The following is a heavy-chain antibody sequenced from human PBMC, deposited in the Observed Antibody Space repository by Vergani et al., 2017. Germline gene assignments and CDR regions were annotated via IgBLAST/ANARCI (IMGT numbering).Heavy chain of an antibody. CDR2: ISYDGSNK. V-gene: IGHV3-30*04. Sequence: QVQLVESGGGVVQPGRSLRLSCAASGFTFSSYAMHWVRQAPGKGLEWVAVISYDGSNKYYADSVKGRFTISRDNSKNTLYLQMNSLRAEDTAVYYCARDRLEAGYYLLDYGGQGTLVTVSS. D-gene: IGHD3-9*01. CDR1: GFTFSSYA. CDR3: ARDRLEAGYYLLDY. J-gene: IGHJ4*02.